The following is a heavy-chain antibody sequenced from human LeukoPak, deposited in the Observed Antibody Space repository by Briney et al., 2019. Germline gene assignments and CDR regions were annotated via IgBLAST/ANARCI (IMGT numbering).Heavy chain of an antibody. J-gene: IGHJ3*02. D-gene: IGHD1-26*01. CDR1: AYTFTDYF. CDR3: ARGSPVGSSEVDAFEI. Sequence: ASVKVSCKASAYTFTDYFIHWVRHAPGQGLEWMGWINPKKSGTDYAQKFQGRVTMTGDTSITTAYIELTRLTSDDTAVYYCARGSPVGSSEVDAFEIWGQGTTVTVSS. V-gene: IGHV1-2*02. CDR2: INPKKSGT.